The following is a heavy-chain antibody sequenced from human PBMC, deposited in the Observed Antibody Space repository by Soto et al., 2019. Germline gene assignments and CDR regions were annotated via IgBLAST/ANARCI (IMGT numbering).Heavy chain of an antibody. J-gene: IGHJ4*02. V-gene: IGHV3-30*03. D-gene: IGHD3-10*01. CDR2: ISGDGINT. Sequence: QIQLVESGGDVVQPGKSLRLSCAASGFNFGFFGMHWVRQAPGKGLEWVAFISGDGINTQYADSVRGRFTLSRDYSRKTMYLQVDSLRDEDTALYYCARGYLSFGFGSWGLGTRVTVSS. CDR1: GFNFGFFG. CDR3: ARGYLSFGFGS.